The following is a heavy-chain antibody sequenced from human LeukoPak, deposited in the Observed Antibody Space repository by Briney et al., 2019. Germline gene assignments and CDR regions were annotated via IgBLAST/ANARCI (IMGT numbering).Heavy chain of an antibody. CDR1: GFTFSSYW. J-gene: IGHJ4*02. CDR3: ARTRITMIVGLASRFDY. D-gene: IGHD3-22*01. CDR2: IKQDGSEK. Sequence: GGSLRLSCAASGFTFSSYWMSWVRQAPGKGLEWVANIKQDGSEKYYVDSVKGRFTISRDNAKNSLYLQMNSLRAEDTAVYYCARTRITMIVGLASRFDYWGQGSLVTVSS. V-gene: IGHV3-7*01.